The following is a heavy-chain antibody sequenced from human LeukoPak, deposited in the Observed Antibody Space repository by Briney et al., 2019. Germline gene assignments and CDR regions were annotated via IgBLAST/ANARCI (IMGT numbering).Heavy chain of an antibody. CDR2: IYTSGTT. CDR1: GGSISSGTYY. CDR3: ARSQMTTVTTGYWYFDL. V-gene: IGHV4-61*02. D-gene: IGHD4-17*01. Sequence: SETLSLTCTVSGGSISSGTYYWSWIRQPAGKGPEWIGRIYTSGTTNYNPSLQSRVTISVDTSKNQFSLKLSSVTAADTAVYYCARSQMTTVTTGYWYFDLWGRGTLVTVSS. J-gene: IGHJ2*01.